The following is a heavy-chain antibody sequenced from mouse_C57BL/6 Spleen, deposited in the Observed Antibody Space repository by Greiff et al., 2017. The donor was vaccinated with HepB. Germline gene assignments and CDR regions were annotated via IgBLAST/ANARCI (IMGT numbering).Heavy chain of an antibody. CDR1: GYAFSSSW. Sequence: VQLQESGPELVKPGASVKISCKASGYAFSSSWMNWVKQRPGKGLEWIGRIYPGDGDTNYNGKFKGKATLTADKSSSTAYMQLSSLTSEDSAVYCCATFDGRGFAYWGQGTLVTVSA. J-gene: IGHJ3*01. CDR3: ATFDGRGFAY. D-gene: IGHD2-3*01. CDR2: IYPGDGDT. V-gene: IGHV1-82*01.